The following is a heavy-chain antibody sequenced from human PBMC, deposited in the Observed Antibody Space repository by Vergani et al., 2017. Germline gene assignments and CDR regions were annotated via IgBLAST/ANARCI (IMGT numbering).Heavy chain of an antibody. Sequence: EVQLVQSGAEVKKPGESLKISCKGSGYSFTSYWIGWVRQMPGKGLEWMGIIYPGDSDTRYSPSFQGQVTISADKSISTAYLQWSSLKASDTAMYYCAKVTSHPIIVVVVAATGWFDPWGQGTLVTVSS. CDR1: GYSFTSYW. CDR3: AKVTSHPIIVVVVAATGWFDP. J-gene: IGHJ5*02. CDR2: IYPGDSDT. V-gene: IGHV5-51*01. D-gene: IGHD2-15*01.